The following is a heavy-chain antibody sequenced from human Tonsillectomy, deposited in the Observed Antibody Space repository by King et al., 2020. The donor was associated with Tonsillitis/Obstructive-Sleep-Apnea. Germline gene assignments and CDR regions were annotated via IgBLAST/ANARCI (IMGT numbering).Heavy chain of an antibody. Sequence: VQLVESGGGLVKPGGSLRLSCAASGFTFSDYYMSWIRQAPGKGLEWVSYISSSSSYTNYADSVKGRFTISRDNAKNSLYLQMNSLRAEDTAVYYWAGVRITIFGVVDYWGQGTLVTVSS. CDR2: ISSSSSYT. CDR3: AGVRITIFGVVDY. J-gene: IGHJ4*02. V-gene: IGHV3-11*05. CDR1: GFTFSDYY. D-gene: IGHD3-3*01.